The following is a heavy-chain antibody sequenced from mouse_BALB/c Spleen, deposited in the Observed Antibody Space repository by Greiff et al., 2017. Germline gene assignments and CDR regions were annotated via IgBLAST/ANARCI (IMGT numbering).Heavy chain of an antibody. CDR1: GFNIKDTY. CDR2: IDPANGNT. Sequence: VQLKESGAELVKPGASVKLSCTASGFNIKDTYMHWVKQRPEQGLEWIGRIDPANGNTKYDPKFQGKATITADTSSNTAYLQLSSLTSEDTAVYYCARRSDGNYGAMDYWGQGTSVTVSS. V-gene: IGHV14-3*02. D-gene: IGHD2-1*01. J-gene: IGHJ4*01. CDR3: ARRSDGNYGAMDY.